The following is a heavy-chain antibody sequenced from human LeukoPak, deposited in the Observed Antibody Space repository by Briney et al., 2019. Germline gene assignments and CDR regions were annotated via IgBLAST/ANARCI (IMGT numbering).Heavy chain of an antibody. CDR3: AKKTPGTHPFDF. J-gene: IGHJ4*02. Sequence: GGSLRLSCAASGFTFTSSAMNWVSQAPGKGLEWVSASGTAGDTYYADSVKGRFTISRDNSKNTLYLQMTSLRTEDTAVYYCAKKTPGTHPFDFWGQGTLVTVSP. CDR1: GFTFTSSA. D-gene: IGHD6-13*01. CDR2: SGTAGDT. V-gene: IGHV3-23*01.